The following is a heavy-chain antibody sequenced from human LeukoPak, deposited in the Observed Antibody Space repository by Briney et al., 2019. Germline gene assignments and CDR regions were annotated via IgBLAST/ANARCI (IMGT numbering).Heavy chain of an antibody. D-gene: IGHD6-13*01. CDR1: GGSISSGSYY. V-gene: IGHV4-61*02. CDR2: IYTSGST. J-gene: IGHJ3*02. CDR3: ARRHGAAAGDAFDI. Sequence: PSQTLSLTCTVSGGSISSGSYYWSWIRQPAGKGLEWIGRIYTSGSTNYNPSLKSRVTISVDTSKNQFSLKLSSVTAADTAMYYCARRHGAAAGDAFDIWGQGTMVTVSS.